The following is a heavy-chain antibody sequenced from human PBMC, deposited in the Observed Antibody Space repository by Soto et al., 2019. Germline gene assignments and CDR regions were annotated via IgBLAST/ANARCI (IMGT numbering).Heavy chain of an antibody. D-gene: IGHD5-12*01. CDR3: ARRDGYNIVYFRH. J-gene: IGHJ1*01. CDR1: GFTFSSYS. V-gene: IGHV3-21*01. Sequence: EVQLVESGGGLVKPGGSLRLSCAASGFTFSSYSMNWVRQAPGKGLEWVSSISSSSSYIYYADSVKGRFTISRDNAKNSLYRQMNSLRAEDTAVYYCARRDGYNIVYFRHWGQGTLVTVSS. CDR2: ISSSSSYI.